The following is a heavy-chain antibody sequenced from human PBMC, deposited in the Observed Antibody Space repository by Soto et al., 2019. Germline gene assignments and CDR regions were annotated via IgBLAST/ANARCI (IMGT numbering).Heavy chain of an antibody. CDR2: IVPIYRTA. CDR1: GGTFSSYR. V-gene: IGHV1-69*01. D-gene: IGHD6-13*01. Sequence: QVQLVQSGAEVKKPGSSVKVSCKASGGTFSSYRINWVRQAPGQGLEWVGGIVPIYRTADYAQKFQGRVTITADESARTSCMELRSLKSQDTAVYYCVRDSGAKLSSSWGQGTLVTVSS. J-gene: IGHJ4*02. CDR3: VRDSGAKLSSS.